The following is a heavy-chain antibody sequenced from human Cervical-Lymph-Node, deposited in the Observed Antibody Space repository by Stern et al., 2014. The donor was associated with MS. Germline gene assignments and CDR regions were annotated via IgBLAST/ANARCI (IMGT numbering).Heavy chain of an antibody. V-gene: IGHV2-5*02. CDR3: AHTRLYLGELSKKYFDY. J-gene: IGHJ4*02. D-gene: IGHD3-16*02. CDR2: IYWDDDK. CDR1: GFSLNTIGVG. Sequence: VTLRESGPTLVKPTQTLTLTCTFSGFSLNTIGVGVGWIRQPPGKAPEWLALIYWDDDKRYRPSLKNRLTVTKDTSKNQVVLTVTNMEPVDTATYYCAHTRLYLGELSKKYFDYWGQGTLVTVSS.